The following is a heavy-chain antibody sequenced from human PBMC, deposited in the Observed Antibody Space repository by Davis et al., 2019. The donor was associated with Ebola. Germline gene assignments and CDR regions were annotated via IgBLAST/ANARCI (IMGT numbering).Heavy chain of an antibody. CDR1: GFTFSSYE. D-gene: IGHD2-21*01. J-gene: IGHJ4*02. CDR3: AREAASCGGDCLDY. CDR2: IGISVSTI. Sequence: GESLKISCAASGFTFSSYEMNWVRQAPGKGLEWVSYIGISVSTIYYADSVKGRFTISRDNAKNSLYLQMNSRRAEDTAVYYCAREAASCGGDCLDYWGQGTLVTVSS. V-gene: IGHV3-48*03.